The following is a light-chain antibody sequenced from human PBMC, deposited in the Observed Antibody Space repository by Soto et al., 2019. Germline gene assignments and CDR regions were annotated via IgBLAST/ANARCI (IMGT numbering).Light chain of an antibody. CDR1: QSVSSGY. J-gene: IGKJ5*01. Sequence: EIVLTQSPGTLSLSPGERATLSCRASQSVSSGYLAWYQQKPGQALRLLIYGASTRATGIPDRFSGSGSGTDFTLTISRLEPEDFAVYYCQQYSSSPSIPFGQGTRLEI. V-gene: IGKV3-20*01. CDR2: GAS. CDR3: QQYSSSPSIP.